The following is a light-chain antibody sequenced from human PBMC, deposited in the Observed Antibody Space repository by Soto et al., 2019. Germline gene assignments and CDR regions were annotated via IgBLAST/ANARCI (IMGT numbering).Light chain of an antibody. CDR3: SSFTSSRTFV. Sequence: QSLLAQPASVSGSRGQSITISCTGTSSDVGRYNYVSWFQQHPGKVPKLIIYDVSNWPSGVSDRFSGSKSGNTASLTISGLQPEDEADYYCSSFTSSRTFVFGTGTKSPS. J-gene: IGLJ1*01. V-gene: IGLV2-14*03. CDR1: SSDVGRYNY. CDR2: DVS.